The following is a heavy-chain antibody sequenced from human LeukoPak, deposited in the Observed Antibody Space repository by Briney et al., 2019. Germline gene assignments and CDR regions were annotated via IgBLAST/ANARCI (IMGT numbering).Heavy chain of an antibody. J-gene: IGHJ4*02. CDR3: VRDLFFAAAEREGDDY. V-gene: IGHV1-2*02. CDR2: INPDSGGT. Sequence: ASVKVSCKASGYGFTGYFMHWVRQAPGQGPEWMGWINPDSGGTSYAQKFRGRVTLTRDTSIYTAYMELSRLRSDDTAVYYCVRDLFFAAAEREGDDYWGQGTLVTVSS. CDR1: GYGFTGYF. D-gene: IGHD6-13*01.